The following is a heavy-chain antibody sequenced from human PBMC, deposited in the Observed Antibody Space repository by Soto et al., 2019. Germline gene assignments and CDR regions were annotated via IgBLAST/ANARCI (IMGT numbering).Heavy chain of an antibody. CDR3: ARVVMIVVGPPYWYFDL. J-gene: IGHJ2*01. V-gene: IGHV1-69*01. CDR1: GGTFSSYA. CDR2: IIPIFGTA. Sequence: QVQLVQSGAGVKKPGSSLKVSCKASGGTFSSYAISWGRQAPGQGLEWMGGIIPIFGTANYAQKFQGRVTITADESTSTAYMELSSLRSEDTAVYYCARVVMIVVGPPYWYFDLWGRGTLVTVSS. D-gene: IGHD3-22*01.